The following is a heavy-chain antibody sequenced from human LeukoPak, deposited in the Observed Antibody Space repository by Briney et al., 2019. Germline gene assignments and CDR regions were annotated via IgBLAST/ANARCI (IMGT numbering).Heavy chain of an antibody. CDR1: GFTFSSYS. D-gene: IGHD6-19*01. CDR3: ARDPGPYSSPPDY. CDR2: ISSISSLI. Sequence: PGGSLRLSCAASGFTFSSYSMNWVRQAPGKGLEWVSYISSISSLIYYADSVKGRFTISRDNAKNSLYLQMNSLRAEDTAVYYCARDPGPYSSPPDYWGLGTLVTVSS. V-gene: IGHV3-48*04. J-gene: IGHJ4*02.